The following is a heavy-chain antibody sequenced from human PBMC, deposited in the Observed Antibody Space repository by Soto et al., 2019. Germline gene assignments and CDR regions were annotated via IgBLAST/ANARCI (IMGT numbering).Heavy chain of an antibody. V-gene: IGHV3-66*01. CDR2: IYSGGGT. J-gene: IGHJ5*02. Sequence: EVQLVESGGGLVQPGGSLRLSCAASGFTVSNNYMSWVRQAPGKGLEYVSVIYSGGGTYYADSVKGRFTISIDNSKNTLYLQMNSLGAEDTAVYYCARSPTRTNYADYFDPWGQGTLVTVSS. CDR1: GFTVSNNY. CDR3: ARSPTRTNYADYFDP. D-gene: IGHD4-17*01.